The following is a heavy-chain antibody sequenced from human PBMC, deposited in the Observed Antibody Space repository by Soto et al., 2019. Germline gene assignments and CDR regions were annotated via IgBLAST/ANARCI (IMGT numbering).Heavy chain of an antibody. Sequence: QVQLVQSGAEVKKPGSSVKVSCKASGGTFSSYAISWVRQAPGQGLEWMGGIIPIFGTANYAQKFQGRVTITADESTSTAYMELSSLRSEDTAVYYCARGIAVAVRDYYYGKDVWGQGTTVTVSS. D-gene: IGHD6-19*01. V-gene: IGHV1-69*19. CDR3: ARGIAVAVRDYYYGKDV. CDR1: GGTFSSYA. CDR2: IIPIFGTA. J-gene: IGHJ6*02.